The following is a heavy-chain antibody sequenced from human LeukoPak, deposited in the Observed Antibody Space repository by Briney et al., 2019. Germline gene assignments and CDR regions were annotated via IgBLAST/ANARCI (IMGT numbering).Heavy chain of an antibody. Sequence: GRSLRLSCAASGFTFDDYAMHWVRQAPGKGLESVSGISWNSGSIGYADSVKGRFTISRDNAKNSLYLQMNSLIAEDTAVYYCARVASSSWYVAFDIWGQGTMVTVSS. D-gene: IGHD6-13*01. CDR2: ISWNSGSI. V-gene: IGHV3-9*01. J-gene: IGHJ3*02. CDR3: ARVASSSWYVAFDI. CDR1: GFTFDDYA.